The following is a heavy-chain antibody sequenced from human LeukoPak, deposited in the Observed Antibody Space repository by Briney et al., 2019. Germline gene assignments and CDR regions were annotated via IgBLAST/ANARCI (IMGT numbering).Heavy chain of an antibody. D-gene: IGHD3-22*01. CDR1: GYTFTSYG. V-gene: IGHV1-18*01. CDR2: ISAYNGNT. Sequence: ASVKVSCKASGYTFTSYGISWVRQAPGQGLEWMGWISAYNGNTNYAQKLQGRVTMTTDTSTSTAYMELRSLRSDDTAVYYRARYDSSGYYYDPFDYWGQGTLVTVSS. J-gene: IGHJ4*02. CDR3: ARYDSSGYYYDPFDY.